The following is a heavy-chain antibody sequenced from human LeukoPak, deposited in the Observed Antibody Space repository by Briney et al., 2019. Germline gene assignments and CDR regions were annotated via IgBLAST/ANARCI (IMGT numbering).Heavy chain of an antibody. J-gene: IGHJ4*01. CDR3: ARDLGYGYGSVWHKYFDY. CDR2: IDTNSGGT. Sequence: GASVKVSCKASGYTFSGYYLHWVRQAPGQGLEWMGHIDTNSGGTKYAQKFQGRVTMTRDTSTTSAYMELSSLIFDDTAVYYFARDLGYGYGSVWHKYFDYWGHGTLVTVSS. D-gene: IGHD5-18*01. V-gene: IGHV1-2*06. CDR1: GYTFSGYY.